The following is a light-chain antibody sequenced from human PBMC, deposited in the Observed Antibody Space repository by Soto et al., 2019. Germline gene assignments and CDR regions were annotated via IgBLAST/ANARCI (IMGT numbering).Light chain of an antibody. CDR3: SSYTSNNTYV. CDR2: DVS. V-gene: IGLV2-14*01. J-gene: IGLJ1*01. Sequence: QSALTQPASVSGSPGQSSTISCTGTSSDVGGYNYVSWYQQHPGKAPKLMIYDVSNRPSGVSNRFSGSKSGNTASLTISGLQAEDEADYYCSSYTSNNTYVFGTGTKVTVL. CDR1: SSDVGGYNY.